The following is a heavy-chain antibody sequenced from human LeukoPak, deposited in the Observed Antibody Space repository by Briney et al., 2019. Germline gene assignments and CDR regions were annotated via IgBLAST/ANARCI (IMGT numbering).Heavy chain of an antibody. CDR3: ASGYNSDS. J-gene: IGHJ4*02. D-gene: IGHD1-20*01. Sequence: GGSLRLSCAASGFTFSNNWMTWVRQAPGKGLEWVATVKKDASEKYYVDSVKGRFTISRDNAKNSLYLQMNSLRVEDTAVYYCASGYNSDSWGQGTLVIVSS. V-gene: IGHV3-7*01. CDR2: VKKDASEK. CDR1: GFTFSNNW.